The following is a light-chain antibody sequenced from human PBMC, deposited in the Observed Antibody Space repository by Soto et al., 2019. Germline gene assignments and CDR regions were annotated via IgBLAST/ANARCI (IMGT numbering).Light chain of an antibody. V-gene: IGKV3-11*01. CDR3: QQYNNWPQT. J-gene: IGKJ1*01. CDR2: DAS. Sequence: EIVLTQSPATLSLSPGERATLSFRASQSVSSYLAWYQQKPGQAPRLLIYDASNRATGIPARFSGSGSGTDFTLTISSLEPEDFAVYYCQQYNNWPQTFGQGTRWIS. CDR1: QSVSSY.